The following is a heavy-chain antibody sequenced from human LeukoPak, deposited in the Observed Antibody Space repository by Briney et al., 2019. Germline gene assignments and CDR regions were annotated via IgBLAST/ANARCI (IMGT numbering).Heavy chain of an antibody. CDR3: ARGDSIVLMVYAQTHFDY. Sequence: GGSLRLSCAASGFTFSDYYMSWIRQAPGKGLEWVSYISSSGSTIYYADSVKGRFTISRDNAKNSLYLPMNSLRAEDTAVYYCARGDSIVLMVYAQTHFDYWGQGTLVTVSS. J-gene: IGHJ4*02. CDR2: ISSSGSTI. D-gene: IGHD2-8*01. V-gene: IGHV3-11*01. CDR1: GFTFSDYY.